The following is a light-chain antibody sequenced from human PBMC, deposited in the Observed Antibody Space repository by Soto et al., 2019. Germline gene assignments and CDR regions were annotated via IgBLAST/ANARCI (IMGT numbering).Light chain of an antibody. J-gene: IGKJ2*01. CDR2: DAS. V-gene: IGKV3-11*01. CDR1: QSVSSY. Sequence: EIVLTQSPATLSLSPGERATLSCRASQSVSSYLAWYQQKPGQAPRLLIYDASNRATGIPARFSGSGSGTDFTPTISSLEPEDFAIYYWQQRSNWPPFGQGTKLEIK. CDR3: QQRSNWPP.